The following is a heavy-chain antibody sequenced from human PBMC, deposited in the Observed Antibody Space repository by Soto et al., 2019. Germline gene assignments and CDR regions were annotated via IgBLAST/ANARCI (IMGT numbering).Heavy chain of an antibody. CDR1: GFTFSSYA. V-gene: IGHV3-30-3*01. Sequence: GGSLRLSCAASGFTFSSYAMHWVRQAPGKGLEWVAVISYDGSNKYYADSVKGRFTISRDNSKNTLYLQMNSLRAEDTAVYYCAKESHSSSWYRYYFDYWGQGTLVTVSS. D-gene: IGHD6-13*01. J-gene: IGHJ4*02. CDR2: ISYDGSNK. CDR3: AKESHSSSWYRYYFDY.